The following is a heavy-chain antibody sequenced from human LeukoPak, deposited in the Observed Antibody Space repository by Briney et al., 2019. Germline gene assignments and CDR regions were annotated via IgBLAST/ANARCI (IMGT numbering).Heavy chain of an antibody. CDR2: ISGSGGST. V-gene: IGHV3-23*01. D-gene: IGHD2-2*01. CDR3: AKLGYCSSSSCYGPFDD. Sequence: GRSLRLSCAASGFTFSSYAMSWVRQAPGKGLEWVSAISGSGGSTHHADSVKGRFTISRDNSKNTLYLQMNSLRAEDTAVYYCAKLGYCSSSSCYGPFDDWGQGALVTVSS. J-gene: IGHJ4*02. CDR1: GFTFSSYA.